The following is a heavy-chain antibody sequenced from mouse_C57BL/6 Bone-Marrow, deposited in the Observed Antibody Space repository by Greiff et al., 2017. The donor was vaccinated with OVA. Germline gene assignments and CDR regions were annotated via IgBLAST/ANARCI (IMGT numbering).Heavy chain of an antibody. J-gene: IGHJ3*01. Sequence: VQLQESGAELARPGASVKLSCKASGYTFTSYGISWVKQRTGQGLEWIGEIYPRSGNTYYNEKFKGKATLTADKSSSTAYMELRSLTSEDSAVYFCARQGQGWFAYWGQGTLVTVSA. CDR1: GYTFTSYG. CDR2: IYPRSGNT. V-gene: IGHV1-81*01. D-gene: IGHD3-3*01. CDR3: ARQGQGWFAY.